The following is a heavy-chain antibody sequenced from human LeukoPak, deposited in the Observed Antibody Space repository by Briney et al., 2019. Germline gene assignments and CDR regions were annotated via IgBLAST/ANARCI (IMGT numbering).Heavy chain of an antibody. CDR3: ARDSEYDGFGEYKRSAEYFQH. J-gene: IGHJ1*01. V-gene: IGHV1-46*01. Sequence: GASVKVSCKASGYTLTSYYMHWVRQAPGQGLEWMGIINPSGGSTSYAQKFQGRVTMTRDTSTSTVYMELSSLRSEDTAVYYCARDSEYDGFGEYKRSAEYFQHWGQGTLVTVSS. CDR1: GYTLTSYY. CDR2: INPSGGST. D-gene: IGHD3-10*01.